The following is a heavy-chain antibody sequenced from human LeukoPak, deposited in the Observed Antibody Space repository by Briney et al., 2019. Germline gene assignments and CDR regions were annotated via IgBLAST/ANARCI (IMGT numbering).Heavy chain of an antibody. D-gene: IGHD6-13*01. V-gene: IGHV4-61*01. Sequence: SETLSLTCTVSGGSVSSGSYYWSWIRQSPGKGLEWIGYIYDRGITDYNPSLRSRVTISVDMSKNQFSLKLSSVTAADTAVYYCAKWISFMIAATGTFDSWGQGTLVTVSS. CDR3: AKWISFMIAATGTFDS. CDR2: IYDRGIT. CDR1: GGSVSSGSYY. J-gene: IGHJ5*01.